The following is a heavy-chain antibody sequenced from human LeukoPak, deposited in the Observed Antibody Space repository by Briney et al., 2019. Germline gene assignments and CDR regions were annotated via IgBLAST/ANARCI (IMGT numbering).Heavy chain of an antibody. CDR3: AREYSSGWHNWFDP. D-gene: IGHD6-19*01. Sequence: PLETLSLTCTVSGGSISSYYWSWIRQPPGKGLEWIGYIYYSGSTNYNPSLKGRVTISVDTSKNQFSLKLSSVTAADTAVYYCAREYSSGWHNWFDPWGQGTLVTVSS. V-gene: IGHV4-59*01. CDR1: GGSISSYY. CDR2: IYYSGST. J-gene: IGHJ5*02.